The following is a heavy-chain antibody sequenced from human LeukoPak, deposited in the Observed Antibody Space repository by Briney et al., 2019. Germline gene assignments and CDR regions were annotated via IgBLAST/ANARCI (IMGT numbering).Heavy chain of an antibody. D-gene: IGHD2-8*01. Sequence: ASVKVSCKASGYTFTGYYMHWVRQAPGQGLEWMGWINPNSGGTNYAQKFQGGVTMTRDTSISTAYMELSRLRSDDTAVYYCARAIRRVGYDTFDYWGQGTPVTVSS. CDR2: INPNSGGT. CDR3: ARAIRRVGYDTFDY. V-gene: IGHV1-2*02. CDR1: GYTFTGYY. J-gene: IGHJ4*02.